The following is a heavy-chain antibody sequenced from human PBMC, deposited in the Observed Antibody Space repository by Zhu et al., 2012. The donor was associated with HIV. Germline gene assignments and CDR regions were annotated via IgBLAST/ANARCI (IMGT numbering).Heavy chain of an antibody. D-gene: IGHD4-17*01. Sequence: QVQLQESGPGLVKPSETLSLTCTVSGGSISSYYWSWIRQPPGKGLEWIGYIYTSGSTNYNPSLKSRVTISVDTSKNQFSLKLSSVTAADTAVYYCARDRTVTTRGYYYYYYGMDVWGQGP. CDR1: GGSISSYY. V-gene: IGHV4-4*09. CDR3: ARDRTVTTRGYYYYYYGMDV. J-gene: IGHJ6*02. CDR2: IYTSGST.